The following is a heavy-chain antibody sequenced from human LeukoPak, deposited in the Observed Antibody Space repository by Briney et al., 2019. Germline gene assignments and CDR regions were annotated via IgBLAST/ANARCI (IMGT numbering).Heavy chain of an antibody. V-gene: IGHV3-23*01. D-gene: IGHD3-9*01. CDR1: GFTFRRYG. CDR3: AKGLLRYFDWLFGGFDY. CDR2: ISGSGGNT. Sequence: GGSLRLSCAASGFTFRRYGMSWVRQAPGKGLEWVSAISGSGGNTFYGDSVKGRFTISRDNSKNTLYLQMNSLRAEDTAVYYCAKGLLRYFDWLFGGFDYWGQGTLVTVSS. J-gene: IGHJ4*02.